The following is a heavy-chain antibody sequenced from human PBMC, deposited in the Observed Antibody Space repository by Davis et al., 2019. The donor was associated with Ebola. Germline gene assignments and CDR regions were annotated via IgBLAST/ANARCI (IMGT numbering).Heavy chain of an antibody. CDR2: ISGRGTDM. CDR1: GFTFSDYY. D-gene: IGHD6-6*01. Sequence: PAGSLSLSCAASGFTFSDYYMSWIRHAQGKGLGWVSSISGRGTDMHYADSVRGRFAISRDNAGKLLSLQIYSLRAEDTAVYYCARFTIAARTYYYYGMDVWGQGTTVTVSS. J-gene: IGHJ6*02. V-gene: IGHV3-11*01. CDR3: ARFTIAARTYYYYGMDV.